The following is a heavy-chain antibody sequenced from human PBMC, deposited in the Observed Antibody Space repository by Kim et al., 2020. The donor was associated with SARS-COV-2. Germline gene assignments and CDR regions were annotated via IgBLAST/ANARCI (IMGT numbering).Heavy chain of an antibody. V-gene: IGHV3-9*01. J-gene: IGHJ4*02. CDR1: GFTFDDYA. D-gene: IGHD4-17*01. CDR3: AKGATVTTGRIDY. Sequence: GGSLRLSCAASGFTFDDYAMHWVRQAPGKGLEWVSGISWNSGSIGYADSVKGRFTISRDNAKNSLYLQMNSLRAEDTALYYCAKGATVTTGRIDYWGQGTLVTVSS. CDR2: ISWNSGSI.